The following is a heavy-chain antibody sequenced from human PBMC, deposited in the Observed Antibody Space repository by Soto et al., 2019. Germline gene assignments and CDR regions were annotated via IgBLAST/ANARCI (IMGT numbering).Heavy chain of an antibody. CDR3: ARARWYDAFDV. CDR1: GFFVSSGNY. CDR2: IFHGGNT. D-gene: IGHD2-15*01. Sequence: PPATLAVTCADSGFFVSSGNYWGWIRKPPGKGLEWIGSIFHGGNTYYNPSLKIRVTISVDMSKNQFSLKLNSVTAADTAVYYCARARWYDAFDVWGQGTVVTVSS. J-gene: IGHJ3*01. V-gene: IGHV4-38-2*01.